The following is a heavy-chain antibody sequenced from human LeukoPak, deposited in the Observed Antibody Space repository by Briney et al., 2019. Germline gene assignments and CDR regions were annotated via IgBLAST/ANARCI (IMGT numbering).Heavy chain of an antibody. J-gene: IGHJ6*04. CDR3: ARVEGYCSSTSCSDV. Sequence: SETLSLTCSVSGGSISDYYLSWIRQPPGKPLEWIAYIHRSGGPKYNPSLKSRVTISVDTSKNQFSLKLSSVTAADTAVYYCARVEGYCSSTSCSDVWGKGTTVTVSS. CDR2: IHRSGGP. D-gene: IGHD2-2*01. CDR1: GGSISDYY. V-gene: IGHV4-59*12.